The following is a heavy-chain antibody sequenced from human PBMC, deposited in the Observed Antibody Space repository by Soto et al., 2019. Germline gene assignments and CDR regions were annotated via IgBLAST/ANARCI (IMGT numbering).Heavy chain of an antibody. V-gene: IGHV1-46*01. CDR1: GYTFTSYY. J-gene: IGHJ6*02. CDR2: INPSGGST. D-gene: IGHD3-9*01. Sequence: ASVKVSCKASGYTFTSYYMHWVRQAPGRGLEWMGIINPSGGSTSYAQKFQGRVTMTRDTSTSTVYMELSSLRSEDTAVYYCARSLAGYSATDGMDVWGQGTTVTVSS. CDR3: ARSLAGYSATDGMDV.